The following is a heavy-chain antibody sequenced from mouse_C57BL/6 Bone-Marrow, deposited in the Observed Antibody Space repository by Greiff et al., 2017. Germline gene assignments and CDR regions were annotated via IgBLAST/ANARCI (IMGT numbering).Heavy chain of an antibody. V-gene: IGHV3-6*01. CDR2: ISYDGSN. CDR3: AREDYYGREAD. D-gene: IGHD1-1*01. CDR1: GYSITSGYY. J-gene: IGHJ3*01. Sequence: EVQLQQSGPGLVKPSQSLSLTCSVTGYSITSGYYWNWIRQFPGNKLEWMGYISYDGSNNSNPSLKNRISITRDTSKDQVYLKLNSVTTEDTDTYDCAREDYYGREADWGKGTLVTVSA.